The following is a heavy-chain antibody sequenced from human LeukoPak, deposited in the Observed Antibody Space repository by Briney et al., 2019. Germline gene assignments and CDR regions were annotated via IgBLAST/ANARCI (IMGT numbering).Heavy chain of an antibody. CDR3: ARDRLPALRFLEGYYFDY. CDR1: GYTFTGYY. V-gene: IGHV1-2*02. J-gene: IGHJ4*02. CDR2: INPNSGGT. D-gene: IGHD3-3*01. Sequence: ASVKVSCKASGYTFTGYYMHWVRQAPGQGLEWMGWINPNSGGTNYAQKFQGRVTMTRDTSISTAYMELSRLRSDDTAVYYCARDRLPALRFLEGYYFDYWGQGTLVTVSP.